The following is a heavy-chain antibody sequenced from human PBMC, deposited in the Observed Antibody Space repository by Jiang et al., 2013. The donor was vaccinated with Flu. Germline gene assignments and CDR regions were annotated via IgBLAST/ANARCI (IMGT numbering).Heavy chain of an antibody. V-gene: IGHV3-74*01. CDR2: INSDGSST. CDR3: ARDRKLRSITIFGVVIPRGRWFDP. Sequence: VQLVESGGGLVQPGGSLRLSCAASGFTFSSYWMHWVRQAPGKGLVWVSRINSDGSSTSYADSVKGRFTISRDNAKNTLYLQMNSLRAEDTAVYYCARDRKLRSITIFGVVIPRGRWFDPWGQGTLVTVSS. J-gene: IGHJ5*02. D-gene: IGHD3-3*01. CDR1: GFTFSSYW.